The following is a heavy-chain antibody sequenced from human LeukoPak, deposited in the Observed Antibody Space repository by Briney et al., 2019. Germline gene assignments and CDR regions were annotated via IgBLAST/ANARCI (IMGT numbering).Heavy chain of an antibody. D-gene: IGHD4/OR15-4a*01. CDR3: ARGGVLANWFDP. J-gene: IGHJ5*02. Sequence: ASVKVSCKASGYTFTGYYMHWVRQAPGQGLEWMGWINPNSGGTNYAQKFQGRVTMTRDTSISTAYMELSSLRSEDTAVYYCARGGVLANWFDPWGQGTLVTVSS. CDR1: GYTFTGYY. CDR2: INPNSGGT. V-gene: IGHV1-2*02.